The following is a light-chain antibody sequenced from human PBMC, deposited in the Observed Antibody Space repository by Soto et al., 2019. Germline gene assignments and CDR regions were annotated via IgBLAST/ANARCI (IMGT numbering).Light chain of an antibody. CDR2: AAS. CDR1: QSISSY. V-gene: IGKV1-39*01. CDR3: QQSYSTPLT. Sequence: DIQMTQSPSSLSASVGDRVTITCRASQSISSYLNWYQQKPGKAPKLLIYAASSLQSGVPSRFSGSRSGTDFTLTISSLQPEDFATYYCQQSYSTPLTFGGGPRWRSN. J-gene: IGKJ4*01.